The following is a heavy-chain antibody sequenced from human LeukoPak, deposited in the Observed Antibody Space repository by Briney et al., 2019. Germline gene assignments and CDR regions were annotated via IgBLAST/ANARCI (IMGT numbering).Heavy chain of an antibody. CDR1: GFTFSSYA. CDR2: TPYDGSNK. CDR3: ARDLRTGSYLDY. V-gene: IGHV3-30*01. Sequence: GRSLRLSCAASGFTFSSYAMHWVRQAQGKGLEWLAVTPYDGSNKYYADSVKGRFTISRDNSKNTLYLQMNSLRAEDTAVYFCARDLRTGSYLDYWGRGTLVTVSS. J-gene: IGHJ4*02. D-gene: IGHD3/OR15-3a*01.